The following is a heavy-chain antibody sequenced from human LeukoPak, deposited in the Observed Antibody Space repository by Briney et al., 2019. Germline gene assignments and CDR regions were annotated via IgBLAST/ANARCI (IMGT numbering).Heavy chain of an antibody. Sequence: SETLSPTCTVSGGSISSYYWSWIRQPPGKGLEWIGYIYYSGSTNYNPSLKSRVTISVDTSKNQFSLKLSSLTAADTAVYYCARYPEVIAAAVPGWYFDLWGRGTLVTVSS. J-gene: IGHJ2*01. CDR3: ARYPEVIAAAVPGWYFDL. CDR2: IYYSGST. CDR1: GGSISSYY. V-gene: IGHV4-59*01. D-gene: IGHD6-13*01.